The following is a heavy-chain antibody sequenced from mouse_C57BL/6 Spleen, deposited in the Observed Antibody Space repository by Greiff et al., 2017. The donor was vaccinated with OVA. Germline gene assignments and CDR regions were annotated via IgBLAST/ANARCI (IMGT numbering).Heavy chain of an antibody. CDR2: INPNYGTT. D-gene: IGHD1-1*01. Sequence: EVQLQESGPELVQPGASVKISCKASGYSFTDYNMNWVKQSHGKRLEWIGVINPNYGTTSYNQKFKGKAPLTVAQASNSVYMQHNSLTSEDSAVYYCAGGGSTVVGTGYFDYWGQGTTLTVSA. J-gene: IGHJ2*01. CDR3: AGGGSTVVGTGYFDY. CDR1: GYSFTDYN. V-gene: IGHV1-39*01.